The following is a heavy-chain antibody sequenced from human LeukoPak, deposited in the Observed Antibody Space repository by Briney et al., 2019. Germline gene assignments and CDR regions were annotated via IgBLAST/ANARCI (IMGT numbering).Heavy chain of an antibody. J-gene: IGHJ3*01. V-gene: IGHV3-30*18. CDR3: AKDRESYCSGGYCHSPGFDL. D-gene: IGHD2-15*01. CDR2: ISYGGSSK. Sequence: GGSLRLSCAASGFTFSSHGMHWVRQAPGKGLEWATTISYGGSSKYYADSVKGRFTISRDNSENTLYLQMNSLRAEDTAVYFCAKDRESYCSGGYCHSPGFDLWGQGTMVTVSS. CDR1: GFTFSSHG.